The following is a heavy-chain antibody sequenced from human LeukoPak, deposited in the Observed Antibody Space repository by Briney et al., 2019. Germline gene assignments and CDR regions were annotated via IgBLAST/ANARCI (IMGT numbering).Heavy chain of an antibody. CDR3: AREYLGRVGAAHWIDP. V-gene: IGHV4-59*11. CDR2: IYYSGNTV. Sequence: SETLSLTCTVSGGSITSHYWSWIRQPPGKGLEWIGYIYYSGNTVDYNPSLKGRATISLDTSRTQFSLQLTSVTAADTAVYYSAREYLGRVGAAHWIDPWGQGTLVTVSS. CDR1: GGSITSHY. D-gene: IGHD1-26*01. J-gene: IGHJ5*02.